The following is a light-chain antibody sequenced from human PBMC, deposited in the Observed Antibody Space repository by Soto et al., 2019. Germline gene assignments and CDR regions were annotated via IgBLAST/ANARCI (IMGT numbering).Light chain of an antibody. CDR1: NNDVGGYNS. CDR3: SSYAGSNNLI. V-gene: IGLV2-8*01. Sequence: QSALTQPPSASGSPGQSVTISCTGTNNDVGGYNSVSWYQQHPGKAPKLMIYEVNKRPSGVPDRFCGSKSGNTASLTVSGLQAEDEADYYCSSYAGSNNLIFGGGTKLTVL. CDR2: EVN. J-gene: IGLJ2*01.